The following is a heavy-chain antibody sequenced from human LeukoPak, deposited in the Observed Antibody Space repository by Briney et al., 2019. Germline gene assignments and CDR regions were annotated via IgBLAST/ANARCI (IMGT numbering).Heavy chain of an antibody. D-gene: IGHD6-13*01. Sequence: KAGGSLRLSCAASGFTDNSYGMTWVRQAPGKGLEGVSAFSATDGSAQYAESVKGRFTISRDNSKSSLYLQMNSLREEDTAVYYCAKARIASAGTGAFDVWGQGTMVTVSS. V-gene: IGHV3-23*01. CDR1: GFTDNSYG. CDR3: AKARIASAGTGAFDV. J-gene: IGHJ3*01. CDR2: FSATDGSA.